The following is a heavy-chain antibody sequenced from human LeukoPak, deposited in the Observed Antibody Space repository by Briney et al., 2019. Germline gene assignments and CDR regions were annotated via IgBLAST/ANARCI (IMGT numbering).Heavy chain of an antibody. CDR2: INHSGST. V-gene: IGHV4-38-2*02. J-gene: IGHJ5*02. CDR3: ARHFKDIVVVPAAIWFDR. CDR1: GYSISSGYY. D-gene: IGHD2-2*01. Sequence: PSQTLSLTRTVAGYSISSGYYWGWIRQAPGQGLEWICKINHSGSTNYNPSLKSRVTISVDTSKNQFCLRLSSVTAADTAVYYCARHFKDIVVVPAAIWFDRWGQGTLVTVSS.